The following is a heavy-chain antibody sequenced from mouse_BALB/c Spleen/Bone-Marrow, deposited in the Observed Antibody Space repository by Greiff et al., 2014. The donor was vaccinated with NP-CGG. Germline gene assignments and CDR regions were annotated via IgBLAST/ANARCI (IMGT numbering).Heavy chain of an antibody. D-gene: IGHD1-1*01. V-gene: IGHV14-3*02. CDR2: IDPANGNT. J-gene: IGHJ2*01. CDR1: GFNIKDTY. Sequence: VHVKQSGAELVKPGASVKLSCTASGFNIKDTYMHWVKQRPEQGLEWIGRIDPANGNTKYDPKFQGKATITADTSSNTAYLQLSSLTSEDTAVYYCARYYYGSSYFYYWGQGTTLTVSS. CDR3: ARYYYGSSYFYY.